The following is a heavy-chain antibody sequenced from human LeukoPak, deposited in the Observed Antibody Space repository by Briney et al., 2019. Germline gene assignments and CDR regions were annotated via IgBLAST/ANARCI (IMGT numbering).Heavy chain of an antibody. CDR1: GFTFSSSG. D-gene: IGHD2-15*01. Sequence: PGRSLRLSCAASGFTFSSSGMHWVRQAPGKGLEWVAVIWYDGDNKYYADSVKGRFTISRDNSKNTLYLQMNSLRAEDTAIYYCAKDLYCSAGSCYSSGYWGQGTLVTVSS. CDR2: IWYDGDNK. V-gene: IGHV3-33*06. CDR3: AKDLYCSAGSCYSSGY. J-gene: IGHJ4*02.